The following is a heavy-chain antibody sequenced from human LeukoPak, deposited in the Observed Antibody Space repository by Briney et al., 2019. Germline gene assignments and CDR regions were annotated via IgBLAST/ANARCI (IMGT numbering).Heavy chain of an antibody. J-gene: IGHJ6*02. CDR1: GFTFSSYA. Sequence: GGSLRLSCAAPGFTFSSYAMSWVRQAPGKGLEWVSAISGSGGSTYYADSVKGRFTISRDNSKNTLYLQMNSLRAEDTAVYYCAKGDYDFWSGPPGYYYYGMDVWGQGTTVTVSS. V-gene: IGHV3-23*01. D-gene: IGHD3-3*01. CDR3: AKGDYDFWSGPPGYYYYGMDV. CDR2: ISGSGGST.